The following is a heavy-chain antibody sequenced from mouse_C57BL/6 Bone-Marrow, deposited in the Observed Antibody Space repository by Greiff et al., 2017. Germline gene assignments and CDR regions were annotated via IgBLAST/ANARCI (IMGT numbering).Heavy chain of an antibody. CDR2: ISDGGSYT. CDR3: ARLPDGYSEEYYYAMDY. CDR1: GFTFSSYA. D-gene: IGHD2-3*01. Sequence: EVQLVESGGGLVKPGGSLKLSCAASGFTFSSYAMSWVRQTPEKRLEWVATISDGGSYTYYPDNVKGRLTISRDNAKNNLYLQMSHLKSEDSAMYYCARLPDGYSEEYYYAMDYWGQGTSVTVAS. J-gene: IGHJ4*01. V-gene: IGHV5-4*01.